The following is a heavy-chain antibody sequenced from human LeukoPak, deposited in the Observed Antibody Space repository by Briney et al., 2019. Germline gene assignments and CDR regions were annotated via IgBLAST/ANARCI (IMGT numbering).Heavy chain of an antibody. CDR3: ARDQGDRVYNWNWWFDP. CDR2: TYYRSKWYN. V-gene: IGHV6-1*01. J-gene: IGHJ5*02. CDR1: GDSVSSNSAA. Sequence: SQTLSLTCAISGDSVSSNSAAWNWIRQSPSRGLEWLGRTYYRSKWYNDYAVSVKSRITINPDTSKNQFSLQLNSVTPEDTAVYNCARDQGDRVYNWNWWFDPWGQGTLVTVSS. D-gene: IGHD1-7*01.